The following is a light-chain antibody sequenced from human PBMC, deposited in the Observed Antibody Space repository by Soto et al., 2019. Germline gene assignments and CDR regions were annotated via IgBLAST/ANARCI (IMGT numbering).Light chain of an antibody. J-gene: IGKJ2*01. CDR2: DVS. CDR1: QSVSSY. CDR3: LQRSTWYT. V-gene: IGKV3-11*01. Sequence: EIVLTQSPATLSSSPGERATLSCRASQSVSSYLAWYQQKPGQAPRLVIYDVSIRDSGVPPRFSGSGSGTDFTLTIRSVEPEDFAFYFCLQRSTWYTFGQGTKLEIK.